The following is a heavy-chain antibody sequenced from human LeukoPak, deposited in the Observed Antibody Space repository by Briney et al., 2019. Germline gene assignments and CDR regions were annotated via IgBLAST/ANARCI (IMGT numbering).Heavy chain of an antibody. J-gene: IGHJ4*02. D-gene: IGHD3-3*01. CDR2: IYYSGST. V-gene: IGHV4-59*01. Sequence: SETLSLTCTVSGGSISSYYWSWIRQPPGKGLEWIGYIYYSGSTNYNPSLKSRVTISVDTSKNQFSLKLSSVTAADTAVYYCARYDFWSGYLSNWGQGTLVTVSS. CDR1: GGSISSYY. CDR3: ARYDFWSGYLSN.